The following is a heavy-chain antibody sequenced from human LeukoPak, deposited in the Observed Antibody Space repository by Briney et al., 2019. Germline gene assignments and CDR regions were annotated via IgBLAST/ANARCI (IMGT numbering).Heavy chain of an antibody. CDR1: GYSISSGCY. J-gene: IGHJ4*02. CDR2: IYHSGST. Sequence: SETLSLTCADSGYSISSGCYWGWIRRPPGKGLEWIGSIYHSGSTYYNPSLKSRVTISVDTSKNQFSLKLSSVTAADTAVYYCARVGRYCSGGSCFTRYYFDYWGQGTLVTVSS. D-gene: IGHD2-15*01. CDR3: ARVGRYCSGGSCFTRYYFDY. V-gene: IGHV4-38-2*01.